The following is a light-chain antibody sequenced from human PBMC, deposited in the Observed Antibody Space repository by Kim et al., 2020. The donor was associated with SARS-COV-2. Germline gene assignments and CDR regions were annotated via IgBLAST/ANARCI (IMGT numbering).Light chain of an antibody. CDR3: QQFNTYPLT. Sequence: DIQLTQSPSFLSASAGDRVTITCRASQDISSYLAWYHQKPGKAPKLLIYHTSILQSGVPSRFSGSGSGTEFTLTISSLQPEDFATYYCQQFNTYPLTFGQGTRLEIK. V-gene: IGKV1-9*01. CDR2: HTS. CDR1: QDISSY. J-gene: IGKJ5*01.